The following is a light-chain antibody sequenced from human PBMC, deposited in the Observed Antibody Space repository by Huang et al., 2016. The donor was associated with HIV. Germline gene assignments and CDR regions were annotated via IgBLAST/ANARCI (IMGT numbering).Light chain of an antibody. CDR2: LGS. CDR1: QSLLHSNGYKY. V-gene: IGKV2-28*01. J-gene: IGKJ2*01. Sequence: DIVMTQSPLSLPVTPGEPASISCGSSQSLLHSNGYKYLDWYLQKQGQSPQLLIYLGSNRASGVPDRFSGSGSGEDFTLKISRVEAEDVGVYYCMQALQTPYTFGQGTKLEIK. CDR3: MQALQTPYT.